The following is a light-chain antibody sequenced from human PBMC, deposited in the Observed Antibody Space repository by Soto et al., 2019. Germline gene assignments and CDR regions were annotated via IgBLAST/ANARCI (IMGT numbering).Light chain of an antibody. CDR2: QDT. Sequence: QSALTQPASVSGSPGQSITISCTGTSSDVGGYNLVSWYQQHPGKAPKLIIYQDTQRPSGVSDRFSASKSGNTASLTISGLQTEDEADYYCGSYAGSYTLILGGGTKVTVL. CDR1: SSDVGGYNL. CDR3: GSYAGSYTLI. J-gene: IGLJ2*01. V-gene: IGLV2-23*01.